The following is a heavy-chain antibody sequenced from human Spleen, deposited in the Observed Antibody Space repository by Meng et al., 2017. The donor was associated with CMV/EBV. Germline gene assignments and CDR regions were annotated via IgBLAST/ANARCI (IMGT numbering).Heavy chain of an antibody. CDR2: IYPGDSEI. Sequence: GESLKISCKASGYSFDSHWIGWVRQMPGKGLEWMAVIYPGDSEIRYSPSFQGQVTISADKSITTAHLQWSSLKASDTAMYYCATLSNWYSEFYFDNWGQRTLVTVSS. V-gene: IGHV5-51*01. CDR1: GYSFDSHW. J-gene: IGHJ4*02. D-gene: IGHD6-13*01. CDR3: ATLSNWYSEFYFDN.